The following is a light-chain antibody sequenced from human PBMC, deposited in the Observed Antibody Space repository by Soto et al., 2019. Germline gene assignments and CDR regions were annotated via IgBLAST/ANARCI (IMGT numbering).Light chain of an antibody. V-gene: IGLV2-14*01. CDR1: SSDIGGYNY. CDR3: SSYTSSSTSV. Sequence: QSVLTQPASVSGSPGQSITISCTGTSSDIGGYNYVSWYQQHPGKAPKLMIYEVSNRPSGVSNRFSGSKSGNTASLTISGLQADDEADYYCSSYTSSSTSVFGTGTKLTVL. J-gene: IGLJ1*01. CDR2: EVS.